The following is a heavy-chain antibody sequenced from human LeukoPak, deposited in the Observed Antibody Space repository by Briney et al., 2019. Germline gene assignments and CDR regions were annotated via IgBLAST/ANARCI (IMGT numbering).Heavy chain of an antibody. D-gene: IGHD2-2*01. V-gene: IGHV4-59*01. CDR1: GGAINSYY. CDR2: IYHSGST. J-gene: IGHJ4*02. Sequence: SETLSLTCTVSGGAINSYYWSWIRQPPGKGLEWIGHIYHSGSTNYNPSLKSRVTISVDTSKSQFSLNLSSVTAADTAVYYCASRGHQGGAGFDYWGQGTLVTVSS. CDR3: ASRGHQGGAGFDY.